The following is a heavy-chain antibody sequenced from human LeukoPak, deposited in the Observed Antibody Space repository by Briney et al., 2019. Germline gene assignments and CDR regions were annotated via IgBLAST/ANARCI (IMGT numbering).Heavy chain of an antibody. D-gene: IGHD4-11*01. Sequence: EASVKVSCKASGYTFTSYGISWVRQAPGQGLEWMGWISAYNGNTNYAQKLQGRVTMTTDTSTSTAYMELRSLRSDDTAVYYCARDRRYVGKTTVTTAYNLLVYWGQGTLVTVSS. CDR3: ARDRRYVGKTTVTTAYNLLVY. V-gene: IGHV1-18*01. CDR2: ISAYNGNT. CDR1: GYTFTSYG. J-gene: IGHJ4*02.